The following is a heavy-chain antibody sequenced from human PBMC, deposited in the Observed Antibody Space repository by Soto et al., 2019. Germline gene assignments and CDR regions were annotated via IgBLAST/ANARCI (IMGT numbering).Heavy chain of an antibody. V-gene: IGHV4-31*03. CDR1: GGSISSCGYY. CDR2: IYYSGST. Sequence: SETLSLTCTVSGGSISSCGYYWSWIRQHPGKGLEWIGYIYYSGSTYYNPSLKSRVTISVDTSKNQFSLKLSSVTAADTAVYYCARADCSGGSCYSRDVEYFQHWGQGTLVTVSS. D-gene: IGHD2-15*01. J-gene: IGHJ1*01. CDR3: ARADCSGGSCYSRDVEYFQH.